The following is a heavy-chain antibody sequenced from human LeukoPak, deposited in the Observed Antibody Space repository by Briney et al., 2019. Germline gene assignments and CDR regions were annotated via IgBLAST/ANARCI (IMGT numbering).Heavy chain of an antibody. D-gene: IGHD3-22*01. CDR2: ISYDGSNK. CDR3: AKEGSSGYYPTDY. V-gene: IGHV3-30*18. Sequence: GRSLRLSCAASGFTFSSYGMHWVRQAPGKGLEGVAVISYDGSNKYYADSVKGRFTISRDNSKNTLYLQMNSLRAEDTAVYYCAKEGSSGYYPTDYWGQGTLVTVSS. J-gene: IGHJ4*02. CDR1: GFTFSSYG.